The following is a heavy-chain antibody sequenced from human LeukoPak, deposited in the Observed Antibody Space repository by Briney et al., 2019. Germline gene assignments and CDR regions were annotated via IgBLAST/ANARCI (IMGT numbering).Heavy chain of an antibody. J-gene: IGHJ5*02. CDR2: IYRSGTT. CDR1: GYSISTGYY. Sequence: SEALSLTCGVSGYSISTGYYWGWIRQSPGKGLEWIGNIYRSGTTYYNPSLKSRVTISVDTSKNQFSLRLTSVTAADTAVYYCARRDRWFDPWGQGTLVTVSS. CDR3: ARRDRWFDP. V-gene: IGHV4-38-2*01.